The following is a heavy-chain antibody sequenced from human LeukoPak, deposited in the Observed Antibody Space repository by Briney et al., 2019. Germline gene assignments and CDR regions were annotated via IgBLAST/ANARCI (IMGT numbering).Heavy chain of an antibody. Sequence: SVKVSCKASGGTFNTYVINWVRQAPGQGLEWMGGIIPIFGIANYAQKFQDRVTITADKSTSTAYMELSSLISEDTAVYYCTRDQTPYYWGQGTPVTVSS. V-gene: IGHV1-69*10. CDR3: TRDQTPYY. CDR1: GGTFNTYV. CDR2: IIPIFGIA. J-gene: IGHJ4*02.